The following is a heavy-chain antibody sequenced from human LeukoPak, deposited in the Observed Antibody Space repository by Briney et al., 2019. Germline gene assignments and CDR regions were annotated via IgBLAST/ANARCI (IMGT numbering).Heavy chain of an antibody. CDR1: GYTFSSYD. Sequence: GASVKVSCKASGYTFSSYDISWVRQAPGQGLEWMGWISAYNGNTNYAQKLQGRVTMTTDTSTSTAYLELSSLRSEDTAVYYCARDTARDDAFDIWGQGTMVTVSS. CDR3: ARDTARDDAFDI. CDR2: ISAYNGNT. J-gene: IGHJ3*02. V-gene: IGHV1-18*01. D-gene: IGHD6-25*01.